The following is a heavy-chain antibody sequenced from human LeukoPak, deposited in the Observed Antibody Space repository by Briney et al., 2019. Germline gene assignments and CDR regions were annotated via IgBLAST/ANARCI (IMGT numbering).Heavy chain of an antibody. V-gene: IGHV3-48*03. CDR3: ARVHYYYYMDV. Sequence: PGGSLRLSCAASGFTFSSYEMNWVRQAPGKGLEWVSYISSSGSTIYYADSVKGRFTMSRDNAKNTLYLQMTSLRAEDTAVYYCARVHYYYYMDVWGKGTTVTVSS. CDR2: ISSSGSTI. CDR1: GFTFSSYE. J-gene: IGHJ6*03.